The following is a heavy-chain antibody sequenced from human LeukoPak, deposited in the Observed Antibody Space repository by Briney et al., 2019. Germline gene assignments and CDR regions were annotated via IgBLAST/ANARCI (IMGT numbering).Heavy chain of an antibody. D-gene: IGHD6-13*01. CDR3: AYMGIAAALEN. CDR2: ITSSGATT. Sequence: GGSLRLSCAASGLSFSSYEMNWVRQAPGKGLEWISYITSSGATTYYADSVKGRFTVSRDNAKNSLYLQMNSLRSEDTAVYYCAYMGIAAALENWGQGTLVTVSS. CDR1: GLSFSSYE. V-gene: IGHV3-48*03. J-gene: IGHJ4*02.